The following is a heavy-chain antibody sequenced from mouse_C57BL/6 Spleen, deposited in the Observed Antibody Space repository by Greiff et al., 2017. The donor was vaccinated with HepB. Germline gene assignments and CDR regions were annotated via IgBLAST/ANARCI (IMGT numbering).Heavy chain of an antibody. D-gene: IGHD2-2*01. J-gene: IGHJ2*01. CDR2: IDPETGGT. Sequence: QVQLKESGAELVRPGASVTLSCKASGYTFTDYEMHWVKQTPVHGLEWIGAIDPETGGTAYNQKFKGKAILTADKSSSTAYMELRSLTSEDSAVYYCTREVSTMVTTVYFDYWGQGTTLTVSS. V-gene: IGHV1-15*01. CDR1: GYTFTDYE. CDR3: TREVSTMVTTVYFDY.